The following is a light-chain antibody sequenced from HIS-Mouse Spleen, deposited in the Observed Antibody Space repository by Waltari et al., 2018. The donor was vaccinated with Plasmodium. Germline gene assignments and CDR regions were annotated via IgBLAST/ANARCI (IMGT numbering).Light chain of an antibody. CDR3: QQYDNRPPAFT. CDR1: QDISNY. J-gene: IGKJ3*01. Sequence: DIQMTQSPSSLSASVGDRVTITCQASQDISNYLNWYQQKPGKAPKLLIYDSSNLETGVPSRFSGSGSGTDITFTISSLQPEDIATYYCQQYDNRPPAFTFGPGTKVDIK. CDR2: DSS. V-gene: IGKV1-33*01.